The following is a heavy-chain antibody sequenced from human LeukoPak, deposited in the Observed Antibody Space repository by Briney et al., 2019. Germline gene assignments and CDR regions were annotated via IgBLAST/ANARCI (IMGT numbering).Heavy chain of an antibody. CDR3: ARGEDSHYYYGMDV. Sequence: ASVKVSCKASGYTFTGYYMHWVRQAPGQGLEWMGWINPNSGGTNYAQKFQGRVTMTRDTSISTAYMELSRLRSDDTAVYYCARGEDSHYYYGMDVWGQGTTVTVSS. CDR1: GYTFTGYY. D-gene: IGHD2-15*01. J-gene: IGHJ6*02. CDR2: INPNSGGT. V-gene: IGHV1-2*02.